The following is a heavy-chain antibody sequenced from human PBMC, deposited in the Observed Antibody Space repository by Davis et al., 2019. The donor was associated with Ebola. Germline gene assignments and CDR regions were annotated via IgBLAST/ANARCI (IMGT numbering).Heavy chain of an antibody. CDR1: GGSFSGYY. CDR2: INHSGST. V-gene: IGHV4-34*01. Sequence: SETLSLTCAVYGGSFSGYYWSWIRQPPGKGLEWIGEINHSGSTYYNPSLKSRVTISVATSKNQFSLKLSSVTAADTAVYYCARQIGFGELLFRWFDPWGQGTLVTVSS. J-gene: IGHJ5*02. CDR3: ARQIGFGELLFRWFDP. D-gene: IGHD3-10*01.